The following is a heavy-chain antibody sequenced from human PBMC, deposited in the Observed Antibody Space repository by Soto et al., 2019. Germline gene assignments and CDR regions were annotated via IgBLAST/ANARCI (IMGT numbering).Heavy chain of an antibody. CDR1: GFTFSPYS. V-gene: IGHV3-21*06. J-gene: IGHJ5*02. D-gene: IGHD6-19*01. CDR3: ARASLFAVVGTDWFDP. Sequence: GGSLRLSCAASGFTFSPYSMNWVRQAPGKGLEWVSSISSRSSYKYYADSVKGRFTISRDNAKNSLYLQMDSLRAEDTAVYYCARASLFAVVGTDWFDPWGQGTLVTVSS. CDR2: ISSRSSYK.